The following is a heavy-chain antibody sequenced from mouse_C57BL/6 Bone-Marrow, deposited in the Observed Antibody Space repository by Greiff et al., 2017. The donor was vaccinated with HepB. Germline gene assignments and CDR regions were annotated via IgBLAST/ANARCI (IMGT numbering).Heavy chain of an antibody. Sequence: EVQLVESGPGLVKPSQSLSLTCSVTGYSITSGYYWNWIRQFPGNKLEWMGYISYDGSNNYNPSLKNRISITRDTSKNQFFLKLNSVTTEDTATYYCARADLLWYLGFAYWGQGTLVTVSA. D-gene: IGHD2-1*01. J-gene: IGHJ3*01. CDR2: ISYDGSN. CDR1: GYSITSGYY. CDR3: ARADLLWYLGFAY. V-gene: IGHV3-6*01.